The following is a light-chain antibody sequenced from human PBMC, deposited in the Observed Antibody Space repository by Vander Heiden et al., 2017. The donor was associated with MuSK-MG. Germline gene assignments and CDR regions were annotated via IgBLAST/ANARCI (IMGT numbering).Light chain of an antibody. CDR3: QQYGRSPWT. Sequence: IVLTQSPGTLSLSPGERATLSCRASQSVTGSDFAWYQQKPGQAPRLLIYDASRRATDIPNRFSGSGSGTDFTLTISRLEPEDLAVYLCQQYGRSPWTFGQGTKVEIK. J-gene: IGKJ1*01. V-gene: IGKV3-20*01. CDR2: DAS. CDR1: QSVTGSD.